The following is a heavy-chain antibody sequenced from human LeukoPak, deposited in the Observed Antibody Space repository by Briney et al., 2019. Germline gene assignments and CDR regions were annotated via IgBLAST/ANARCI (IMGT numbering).Heavy chain of an antibody. D-gene: IGHD3-22*01. CDR1: GFTFSSYA. J-gene: IGHJ4*02. V-gene: IGHV3-23*01. Sequence: GGSLRLSCAASGFTFSSYAMSWVRQAPGKGLEWVSAISGSGGSTYYADSVKGRFTISRDNSKNTVYLQMNSLRAEDTALYYCTKDHDTTGYPGDYWGQGTLVTVSS. CDR2: ISGSGGST. CDR3: TKDHDTTGYPGDY.